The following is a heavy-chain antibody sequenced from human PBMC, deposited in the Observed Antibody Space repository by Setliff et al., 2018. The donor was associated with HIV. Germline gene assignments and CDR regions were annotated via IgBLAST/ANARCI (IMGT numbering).Heavy chain of an antibody. J-gene: IGHJ6*02. CDR1: GFTFSTFT. D-gene: IGHD2-15*01. V-gene: IGHV3-21*04. CDR2: ISSSSSYI. CDR3: AKTLPTLYPPHDYYFAMDV. Sequence: GGSLRLSCAASGFTFSTFTMNWVRQPPGEGLEWVSSISSSSSYIYYADSLKGRFTISRDNSKNTLYLQMNSLRAEDTAVYYCAKTLPTLYPPHDYYFAMDVWGQGTTVTVSS.